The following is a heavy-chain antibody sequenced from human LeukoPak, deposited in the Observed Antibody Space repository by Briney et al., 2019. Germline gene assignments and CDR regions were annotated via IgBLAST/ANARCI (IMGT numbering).Heavy chain of an antibody. V-gene: IGHV5-51*01. Sequence: GESLKISCKGSGYNFTDYWIGWVRQMPGKGLEWMGIIYPGDSDTRYSPSFQGQVTISVDTSLNTAYLQWTSLKASDSAMYYCARRLYYYESSGYFLGWFDPWGQGTLVTVSS. CDR3: ARRLYYYESSGYFLGWFDP. CDR2: IYPGDSDT. D-gene: IGHD3-22*01. CDR1: GYNFTDYW. J-gene: IGHJ5*02.